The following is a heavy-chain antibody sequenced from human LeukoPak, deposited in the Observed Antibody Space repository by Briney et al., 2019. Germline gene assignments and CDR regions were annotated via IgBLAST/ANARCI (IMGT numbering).Heavy chain of an antibody. CDR2: ISRFGIT. D-gene: IGHD3-3*01. CDR1: IESPSGTY. V-gene: IGHV4-4*02. Sequence: SGTLSLTCSVSIESPSGTYWSCVRQAPGKGLEWIGEISRFGITNYHPSLKSRVTMSLDRSKNQFSLELTSVTAADSAVYYCAREGGFYRPLDYSGQGTLVTVSS. J-gene: IGHJ4*02. CDR3: AREGGFYRPLDY.